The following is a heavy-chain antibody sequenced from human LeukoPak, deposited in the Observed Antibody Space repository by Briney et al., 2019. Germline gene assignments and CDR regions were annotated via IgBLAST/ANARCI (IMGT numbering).Heavy chain of an antibody. D-gene: IGHD3-9*01. V-gene: IGHV3-7*01. CDR2: IKQDGSEK. Sequence: GESLRLSCAASGFTFSSYWMSWVRQAPGKGLEWVAIIKQDGSEKYYVDSVKGRFTISRDNAKNSLYLQMNSLRAEDTAVYYCATHILTGYPNWFDPWGQGTLVTVSS. CDR1: GFTFSSYW. J-gene: IGHJ5*02. CDR3: ATHILTGYPNWFDP.